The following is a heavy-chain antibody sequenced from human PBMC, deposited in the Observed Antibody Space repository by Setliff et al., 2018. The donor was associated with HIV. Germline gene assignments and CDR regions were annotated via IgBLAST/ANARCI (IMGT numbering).Heavy chain of an antibody. CDR1: RFSFSTSW. D-gene: IGHD2-2*01. CDR2: INEDGNKK. CDR3: ARVATSTRGDNWFDP. J-gene: IGHJ5*02. V-gene: IGHV3-7*03. Sequence: LRLSCAASRFSFSTSWMTWVRQAPGKGLEWIANINEDGNKKYHADSVKGRFTISRDNAKNSLYLQMNSLRAEDTALYYCARVATSTRGDNWFDPWGQGTLVTVSS.